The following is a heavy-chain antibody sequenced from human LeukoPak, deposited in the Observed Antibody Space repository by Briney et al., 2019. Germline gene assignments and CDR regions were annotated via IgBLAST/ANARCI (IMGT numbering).Heavy chain of an antibody. D-gene: IGHD3-3*01. CDR2: IYDNGST. CDR3: ARVYAGITIFGVVIPRFDY. J-gene: IGHJ4*02. CDR1: GGSISRSNW. V-gene: IGHV4-4*02. Sequence: SETLSLTCAVSGGSISRSNWWSWVRQSPGKGLEWIGEIYDNGSTNYNPSLKSRVTISVDKSKNQFSLKLSSVTAADTAVYYCARVYAGITIFGVVIPRFDYWGQGTLVTVSS.